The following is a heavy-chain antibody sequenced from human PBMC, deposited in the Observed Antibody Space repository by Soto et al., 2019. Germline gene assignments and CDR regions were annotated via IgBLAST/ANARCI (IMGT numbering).Heavy chain of an antibody. CDR3: ARGHWASLEV. CDR1: GDSITDFE. D-gene: IGHD7-27*01. CDR2: VTETGRT. Sequence: QVQLQESGPGVVKPSETLSLTCAIFGDSITDFEWAWIRQPPGRGLEWIGYVTETGRTNNLTPAPQRPVTVSRAPSESPVSLKLSSVTAADTAVYYCARGHWASLEVWGQGTTVTVSS. J-gene: IGHJ6*02. V-gene: IGHV4-59*01.